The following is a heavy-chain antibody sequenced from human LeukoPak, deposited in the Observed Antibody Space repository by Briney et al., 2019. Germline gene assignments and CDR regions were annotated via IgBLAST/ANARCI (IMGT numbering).Heavy chain of an antibody. V-gene: IGHV3-74*01. CDR2: ISGDGSTT. CDR1: GFAFSSYW. Sequence: GGSLRLSCATSGFAFSSYWMLWVRQVPGKGLVWVSRISGDGSTTTYADSVKGRFTISRDNTNNILYLQMNSLRAEDTAIYYCARSQFDYWGQGILVTVNS. J-gene: IGHJ4*02. CDR3: ARSQFDY.